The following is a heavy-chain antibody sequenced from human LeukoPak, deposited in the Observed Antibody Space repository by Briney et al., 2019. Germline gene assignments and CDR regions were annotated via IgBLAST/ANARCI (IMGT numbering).Heavy chain of an antibody. CDR1: GGTFSSYA. J-gene: IGHJ4*02. CDR2: ISPDSGGT. CDR3: ATNPAATRGFDN. V-gene: IGHV1-2*02. Sequence: ASVKVSCKASGGTFSSYAISWVRQAPGQGLEWMGWISPDSGGTKYAQKFQGRVTMTRDTSISTAYMEVSRLRSDDTAVYYCATNPAATRGFDNWGQGTLVTVSS. D-gene: IGHD2-2*01.